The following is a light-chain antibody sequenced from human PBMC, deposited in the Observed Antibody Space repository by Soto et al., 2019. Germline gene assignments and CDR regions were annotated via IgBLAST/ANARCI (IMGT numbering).Light chain of an antibody. CDR2: GVT. CDR1: SSDVGGYNY. CDR3: SSYAGSSIYV. Sequence: QSALTQPPSASGSPGRSVTISCTGTSSDVGGYNYVSWYQQRPGKAPKLILYGVTQRPSGVPDRFSGSKSGNTASLTVSGLQADDEGDYYCSSYAGSSIYVFGTGTKVTAL. V-gene: IGLV2-8*01. J-gene: IGLJ1*01.